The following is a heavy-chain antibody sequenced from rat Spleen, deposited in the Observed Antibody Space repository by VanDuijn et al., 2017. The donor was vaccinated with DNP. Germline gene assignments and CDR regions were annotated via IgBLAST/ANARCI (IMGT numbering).Heavy chain of an antibody. V-gene: IGHV3-3*01. Sequence: GYINSAGSTNYNPSLKSRISITRDTSKNQFFLQVNSVTTEDTATYYCARGTTLFAYWGQGTLVTVSS. D-gene: IGHD1-10*01. J-gene: IGHJ3*01. CDR2: INSAGST. CDR3: ARGTTLFAY.